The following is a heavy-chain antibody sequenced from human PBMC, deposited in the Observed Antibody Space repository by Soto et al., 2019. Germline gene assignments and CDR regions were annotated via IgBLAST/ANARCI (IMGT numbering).Heavy chain of an antibody. V-gene: IGHV4-38-2*01. CDR2: IYYSGST. CDR3: ARDYYGSGSYLGY. Sequence: SETLSLTCAVSGYSISSGYYWGWIRQPPGKGLEWIGYIYYSGSTNYNPSLKSRVTISVDTSKNQFSLKLSSVTAADTAVYYCARDYYGSGSYLGYWGQGTLVTVSS. J-gene: IGHJ4*02. D-gene: IGHD3-10*01. CDR1: GYSISSGYY.